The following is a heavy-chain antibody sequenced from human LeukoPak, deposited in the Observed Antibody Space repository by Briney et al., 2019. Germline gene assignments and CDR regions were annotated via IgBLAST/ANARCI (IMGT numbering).Heavy chain of an antibody. D-gene: IGHD3-9*01. Sequence: PGGSLRLSCAASGFTFSSYAMSWVRQAPGKGLEWVSAISGSGGSTYYADSVKGRFTISRDNAKNSLYLQMNSLRAEDTAVYYCARALTLTGPPDYWGQGTLVTVSS. CDR2: ISGSGGST. CDR3: ARALTLTGPPDY. J-gene: IGHJ4*02. CDR1: GFTFSSYA. V-gene: IGHV3-23*01.